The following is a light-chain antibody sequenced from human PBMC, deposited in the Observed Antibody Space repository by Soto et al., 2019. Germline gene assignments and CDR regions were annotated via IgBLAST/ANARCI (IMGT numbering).Light chain of an antibody. Sequence: DIQMTQSPSSLSASVGDRVTITCRASQSISTYLNWYQQKPWKAPKLLIYAASRLQSGVPSRFSGSGSGTDFTLTISSLQPEDFATYYCQQSYSTPYTFGQGTKLEIK. CDR3: QQSYSTPYT. CDR2: AAS. V-gene: IGKV1-39*01. CDR1: QSISTY. J-gene: IGKJ2*01.